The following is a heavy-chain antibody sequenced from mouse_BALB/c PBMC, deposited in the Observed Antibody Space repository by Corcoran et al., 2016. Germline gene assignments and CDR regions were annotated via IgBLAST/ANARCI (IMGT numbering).Heavy chain of an antibody. CDR1: GYTFTDYY. Sequence: QIQLQQSGPELVKPGASVKISYKASGYTFTDYYINWVKQKPGQGIEWIGWIYPGSGNTKYNEKFKGKATLTVDTSSSTAYMQLSSLTSEDTAVYFCARWGNYYFDYWGQGTTLTVSS. J-gene: IGHJ2*01. V-gene: IGHV1-84*02. D-gene: IGHD2-1*01. CDR3: ARWGNYYFDY. CDR2: IYPGSGNT.